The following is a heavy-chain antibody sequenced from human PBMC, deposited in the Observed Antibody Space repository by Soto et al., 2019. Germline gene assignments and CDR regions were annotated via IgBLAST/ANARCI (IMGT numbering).Heavy chain of an antibody. V-gene: IGHV1-2*04. CDR2: INPNSGGT. J-gene: IGHJ4*02. D-gene: IGHD2-15*01. CDR1: GYTFTGYY. Sequence: GASVKVSCKASGYTFTGYYMHWVRQAPGQGLEWMGWINPNSGGTNYAQKFQSWVTMTRDTSISTAYMELSRLRSDDTAVYYCARDRPDYCSGGSCYSGYFDYWGQGTLVTVSS. CDR3: ARDRPDYCSGGSCYSGYFDY.